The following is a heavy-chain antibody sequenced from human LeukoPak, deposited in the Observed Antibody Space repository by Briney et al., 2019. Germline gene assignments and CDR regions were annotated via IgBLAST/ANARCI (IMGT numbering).Heavy chain of an antibody. CDR2: ISSCGGTT. V-gene: IGHV3-23*01. CDR1: GFTFSSHA. CDR3: AKDRSGSGYFDY. Sequence: GGSLRLSCAASGFTFSSHAMRWVRQAPGKGLEWVSRISSCGGTTVYTDSVKGRFTISRDTSKNTLYLQRNSLRAEDTAVHYCAKDRSGSGYFDYWGQGTLVTVSS. J-gene: IGHJ4*02. D-gene: IGHD3-10*01.